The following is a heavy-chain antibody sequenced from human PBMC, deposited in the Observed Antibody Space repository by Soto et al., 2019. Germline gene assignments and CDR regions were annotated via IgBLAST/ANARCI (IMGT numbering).Heavy chain of an antibody. CDR2: VYHSGST. CDR3: AVPGAGDFDY. Sequence: TLAQTIALAGPSISTNNWWSWDRQAPGKGLEWIGEVYHSGSTNCNPSLKSRVTISIDKSKNQFSLRLTSMTAADTAVYYCAVPGAGDFDYWSQGTLVTVSS. CDR1: GPSISTNNW. J-gene: IGHJ4*02. D-gene: IGHD6-13*01. V-gene: IGHV4-4*02.